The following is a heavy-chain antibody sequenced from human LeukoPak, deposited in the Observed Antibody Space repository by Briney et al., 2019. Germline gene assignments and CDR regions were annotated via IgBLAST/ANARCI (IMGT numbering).Heavy chain of an antibody. J-gene: IGHJ6*03. V-gene: IGHV3-7*01. CDR2: MKQDGSEK. D-gene: IGHD6-13*01. Sequence: GGSPRLSCAASGFTFSSYSMNWVRQAPGKGLEWVANMKQDGSEKYYVDSVKGRFTISRDNAKNSLYLQMNSLRAEDTAVYYCAREGGLNAAAGMDVWGKGTTVTVSS. CDR1: GFTFSSYS. CDR3: AREGGLNAAAGMDV.